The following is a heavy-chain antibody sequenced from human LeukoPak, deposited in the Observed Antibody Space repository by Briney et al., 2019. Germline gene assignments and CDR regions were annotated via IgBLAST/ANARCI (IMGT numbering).Heavy chain of an antibody. CDR2: ISSNGGTT. CDR3: GKSLGGITYGPGYY. CDR1: GFTFSSYS. Sequence: GGSLRLSCAASGFTFSSYSMHWVRLAPGKGLEYVSIISSNGGTTYYADSVKGRFTISRDNSRNTLYLQMGSLRAEDMAVYYCGKSLGGITYGPGYYGGQGTLVTVSS. D-gene: IGHD3-16*01. J-gene: IGHJ4*02. V-gene: IGHV3-64*02.